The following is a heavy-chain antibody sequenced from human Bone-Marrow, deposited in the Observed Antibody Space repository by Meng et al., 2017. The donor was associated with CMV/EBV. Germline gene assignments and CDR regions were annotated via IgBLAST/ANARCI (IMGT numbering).Heavy chain of an antibody. J-gene: IGHJ6*02. V-gene: IGHV3-21*01. CDR2: ISSSSSYI. Sequence: GESLKISCAASGFTFSSYSMNWVRQAPGKGLEWVSSISSSSSYIYYADSVKGRFTISRDNAKNSLYLQMNSLRAEDTAVYYCARDWKDFCKPYYYYYGMDVWGQGTTVTVSS. D-gene: IGHD3-3*01. CDR1: GFTFSSYS. CDR3: ARDWKDFCKPYYYYYGMDV.